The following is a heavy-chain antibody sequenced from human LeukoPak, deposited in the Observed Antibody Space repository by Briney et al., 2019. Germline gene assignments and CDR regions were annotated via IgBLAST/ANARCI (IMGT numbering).Heavy chain of an antibody. D-gene: IGHD3-9*01. CDR3: AGAPGYYDILTGYPSLYYFDY. CDR1: GGSISSGSYY. CDR2: INHSGST. V-gene: IGHV4-39*07. Sequence: SETLSLTCTVSGGSISSGSYYWSWIRQPPGKGLEWIGEINHSGSTNYNPSLKSRVTISVDTSKNQFSLKLSSVTAADTAVYYCAGAPGYYDILTGYPSLYYFDYWGQGTLVTVSS. J-gene: IGHJ4*02.